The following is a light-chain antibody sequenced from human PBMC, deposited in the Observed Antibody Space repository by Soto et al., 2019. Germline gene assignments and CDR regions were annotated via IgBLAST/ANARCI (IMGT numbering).Light chain of an antibody. CDR2: GAS. Sequence: EIVMTQSPATLSVSPGERATLSCRASQSVSSNLAWYQQKPGQAPRLLIYGASTRATGIPARFSGSGSGTEFPLTISSLQSEDFAVYYCQQYAHWPPVTFGGGTKVEIK. CDR3: QQYAHWPPVT. V-gene: IGKV3-15*01. J-gene: IGKJ4*01. CDR1: QSVSSN.